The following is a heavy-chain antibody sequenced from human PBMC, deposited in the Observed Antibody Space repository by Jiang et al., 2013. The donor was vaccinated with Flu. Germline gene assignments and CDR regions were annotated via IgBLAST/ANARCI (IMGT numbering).Heavy chain of an antibody. V-gene: IGHV4-39*07. J-gene: IGHJ4*02. Sequence: PGLVKPSETLSLTCSVFGDSITSTSYYWGWIRQPPGKGLEWIGSIYYSGTTYYNPSLKSRVIISVDTSKKQFSLKLSSVTAADTAVYYCASQHWDHGVGSYYMSHWGQGTLVTVSS. CDR2: IYYSGTT. D-gene: IGHD3-10*01. CDR1: GDSITSTSYY. CDR3: ASQHWDHGVGSYYMSH.